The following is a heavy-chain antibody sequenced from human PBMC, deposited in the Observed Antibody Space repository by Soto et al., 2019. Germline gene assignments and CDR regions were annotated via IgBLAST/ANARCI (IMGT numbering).Heavy chain of an antibody. CDR2: ISGSGGST. D-gene: IGHD3-22*01. CDR3: AKSKSGDSSGYQYPFDY. CDR1: GFTFSSYA. Sequence: GGSLRLSCAASGFTFSSYAMSWVRQAPGKGLEWVSAISGSGGSTYYADSVKGRFTISRDNSKNTLYLQMNSLRAEDTAVYYCAKSKSGDSSGYQYPFDYWGQGTLVTVSS. J-gene: IGHJ4*02. V-gene: IGHV3-23*01.